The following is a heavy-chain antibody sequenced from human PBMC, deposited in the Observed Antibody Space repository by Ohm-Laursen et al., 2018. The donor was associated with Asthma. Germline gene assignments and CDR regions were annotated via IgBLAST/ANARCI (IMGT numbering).Heavy chain of an antibody. CDR1: GFTFSRYA. Sequence: SLRLSCTASGFTFSRYAMHWVRQAPGKGLEWVAVISYDGINKDYADSMKGRFTISRDNSKNTLYLEMNSLRVEDTAVYYCARTSSVYDSSGYYPLDFDYWGQGTLVTVSS. J-gene: IGHJ4*02. D-gene: IGHD3-22*01. CDR3: ARTSSVYDSSGYYPLDFDY. CDR2: ISYDGINK. V-gene: IGHV3-30*03.